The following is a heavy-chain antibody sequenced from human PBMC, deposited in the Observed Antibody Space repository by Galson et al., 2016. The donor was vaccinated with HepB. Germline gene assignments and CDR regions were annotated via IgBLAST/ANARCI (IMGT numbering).Heavy chain of an antibody. CDR1: GYTFTTSG. J-gene: IGHJ5*02. D-gene: IGHD1-14*01. V-gene: IGHV1-18*01. CDR2: ISTYSGNT. CDR3: ARENSETGGPKAVWWFDA. Sequence: SVKVSCKASGYTFTTSGISWVRQAPGQGLEWMGWISTYSGNTKYAQKFQGGLTLTTDSSTTTAYMELRSLRSEDTAVYYCARENSETGGPKAVWWFDAWGQGTLVSVSS.